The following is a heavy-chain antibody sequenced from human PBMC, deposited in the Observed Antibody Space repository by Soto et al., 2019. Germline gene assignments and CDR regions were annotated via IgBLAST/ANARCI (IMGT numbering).Heavy chain of an antibody. CDR1: GGTFSSYA. CDR2: IIPIFGTA. Sequence: QVQLVQSGAEVKKPGSSAKVSCKASGGTFSSYAISWVRQAPGQGLEWMGGIIPIFGTANYAQKFQGRVTITVDESTSTAYMELSSLRSEDTAVYYCARHVPAAGYYYGMDVWGQGTTVTVSS. V-gene: IGHV1-69*12. J-gene: IGHJ6*02. CDR3: ARHVPAAGYYYGMDV. D-gene: IGHD2-2*01.